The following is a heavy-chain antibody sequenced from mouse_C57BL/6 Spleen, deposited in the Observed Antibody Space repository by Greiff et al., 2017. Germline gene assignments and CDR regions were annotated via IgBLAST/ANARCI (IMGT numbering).Heavy chain of an antibody. CDR1: GFNIKDDY. D-gene: IGHD1-1*01. J-gene: IGHJ1*03. V-gene: IGHV14-4*01. CDR3: TTKDYGSSPGYFDV. CDR2: IDPENGDT. Sequence: VQLQQSGAELVRPGASVKLSCTASGFNIKDDYMHWVKQRPEQGLEWIGWIDPENGDTEYASKFQGKATIKADTSSNTAYLQLSSLTSEDTAVYYCTTKDYGSSPGYFDVWGTGTTVTVSS.